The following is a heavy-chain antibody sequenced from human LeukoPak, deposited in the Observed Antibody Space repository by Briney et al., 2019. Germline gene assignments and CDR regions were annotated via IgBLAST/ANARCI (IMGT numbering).Heavy chain of an antibody. CDR1: GFTFSDYY. CDR2: ISSSGSTI. CDR3: ARGSYSGYDYWYYYYYYMDV. D-gene: IGHD5-12*01. Sequence: KPGGSLRLSCAASGFTFSDYYMSWIRQAPGKGLEWVSYISSSGSTIYYADSVEGRFTISRDNAKNSLYLQMNSLRAEDTAVYYCARGSYSGYDYWYYYYYYMDVWGKGTTVTASS. J-gene: IGHJ6*03. V-gene: IGHV3-11*04.